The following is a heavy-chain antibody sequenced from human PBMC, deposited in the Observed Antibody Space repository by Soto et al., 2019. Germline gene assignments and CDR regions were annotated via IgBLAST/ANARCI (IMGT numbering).Heavy chain of an antibody. CDR1: GGSISSSNW. CDR3: ARDGRYFDWLGGPIDY. Sequence: QVQLQESGPGLVKPSGTLSLTCAVSGGSISSSNWWSWVRQPPGKGLEWIGEIYHSGSTNYNPSLKRRVTISVDQYKNQFSLTLSSVTAADTAVYYCARDGRYFDWLGGPIDYWGQGTLVTVSS. CDR2: IYHSGST. J-gene: IGHJ4*02. D-gene: IGHD3-9*01. V-gene: IGHV4-4*02.